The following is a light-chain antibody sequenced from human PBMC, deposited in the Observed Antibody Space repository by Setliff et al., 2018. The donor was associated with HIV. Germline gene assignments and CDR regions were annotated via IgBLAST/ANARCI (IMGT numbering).Light chain of an antibody. Sequence: QSVLTQPPSVSGAPGQRVTLPCTGSSSNIRAGYDVHWYQQLPGTAPKLLIYGSSNRPSGVPDRFSGSRSGTSASLATTGLQAEDEADYYCQSYDRSLSVLYVFGTGTKVTVL. CDR1: SSNIRAGYD. CDR3: QSYDRSLSVLYV. J-gene: IGLJ1*01. V-gene: IGLV1-40*01. CDR2: GSS.